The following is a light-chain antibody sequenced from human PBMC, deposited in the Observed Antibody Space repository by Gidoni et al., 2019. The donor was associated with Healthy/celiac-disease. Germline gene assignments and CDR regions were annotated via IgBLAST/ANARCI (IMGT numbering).Light chain of an antibody. Sequence: GDRVTITCRASQSISSYLHWYQQKPGKAPKLLIYAASSFQSGVPSRFSGSGSGTDFTLTISSLQPEDFATYYCQQSYSTPPITFGQGTRLEIK. J-gene: IGKJ5*01. CDR3: QQSYSTPPIT. CDR2: AAS. V-gene: IGKV1-39*01. CDR1: QSISSY.